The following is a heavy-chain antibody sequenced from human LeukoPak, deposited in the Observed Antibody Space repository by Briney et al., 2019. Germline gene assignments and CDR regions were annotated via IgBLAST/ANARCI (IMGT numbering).Heavy chain of an antibody. CDR2: IYTSGNT. J-gene: IGHJ5*02. CDR3: AREGLNMVRGVIPKEAWGWFDP. D-gene: IGHD3-10*01. CDR1: GDSITYFY. V-gene: IGHV4-4*07. Sequence: SETLSLTCSVSGDSITYFYWNWIRQPAGKGLEWIGRIYTSGNTNYHPSLKSRVTISVDTSKNQFSLKLSSVTAADTAVYYCAREGLNMVRGVIPKEAWGWFDPWGQGTLVTVSS.